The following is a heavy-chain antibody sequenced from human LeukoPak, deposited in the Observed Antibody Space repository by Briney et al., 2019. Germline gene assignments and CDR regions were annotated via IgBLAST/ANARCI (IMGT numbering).Heavy chain of an antibody. CDR3: VRAVGSVAGPGDWFDP. D-gene: IGHD6-19*01. CDR1: DGSITTSIFY. Sequence: PSDTLSLTCNVSDGSITTSIFYWGWLRQTPGKGLEWIGTFYYTGDTFYNRSLKSRVTITVDTSKDQFFLALSSVTAADTAVYYCVRAVGSVAGPGDWFDPWGPGILVTVSS. V-gene: IGHV4-39*01. CDR2: FYYTGDT. J-gene: IGHJ5*02.